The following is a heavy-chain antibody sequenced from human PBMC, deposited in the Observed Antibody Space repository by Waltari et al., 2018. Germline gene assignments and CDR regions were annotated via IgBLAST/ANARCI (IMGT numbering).Heavy chain of an antibody. CDR3: ARYLKGIAVAGFDY. D-gene: IGHD6-19*01. CDR2: IKQDGSEK. CDR1: GFTFSSYW. J-gene: IGHJ4*02. Sequence: EVQLMESGGGLVQPGGSLRLPCAASGFTFSSYWMSWVRKAPGKGLEWVANIKQDGSEKYYVDSVKGRFTISRDNAKNSLYLQMNSLRAEDTAVYYCARYLKGIAVAGFDYWGQGTLVTVSS. V-gene: IGHV3-7*01.